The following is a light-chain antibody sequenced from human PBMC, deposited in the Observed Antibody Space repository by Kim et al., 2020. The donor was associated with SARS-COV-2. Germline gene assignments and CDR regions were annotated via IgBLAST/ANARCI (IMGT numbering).Light chain of an antibody. CDR3: YSATDSNPVV. CDR2: KDS. V-gene: IGLV3-27*01. J-gene: IGLJ2*01. CDR1: VLAKKY. Sequence: SYELTQPSSVSVSPGQKARITCSGDVLAKKYARWFQQKPGQAPVLVIYKDSERPSGIPERFSGSTSGTTVTLNISGAQVEDEADYYCYSATDSNPVVFGGGTQLTVL.